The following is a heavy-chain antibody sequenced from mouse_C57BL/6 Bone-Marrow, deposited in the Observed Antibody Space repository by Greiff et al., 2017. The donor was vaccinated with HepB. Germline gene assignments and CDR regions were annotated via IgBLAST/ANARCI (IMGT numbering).Heavy chain of an antibody. J-gene: IGHJ2*01. Sequence: VQLQQPGAELVKPGASVKLSCKASGYTFTSYWMQWVKQRPGQGLEWIGEIDPSDSYTNYNQKFKGKATLTVDTSSSTAYMQLSSLTSEDSAVYYCARITTVVATGFDYWGQGTTLTVSS. V-gene: IGHV1-50*01. CDR1: GYTFTSYW. CDR3: ARITTVVATGFDY. CDR2: IDPSDSYT. D-gene: IGHD1-1*01.